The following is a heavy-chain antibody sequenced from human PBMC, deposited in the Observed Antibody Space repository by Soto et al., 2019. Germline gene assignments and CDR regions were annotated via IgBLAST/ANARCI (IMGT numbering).Heavy chain of an antibody. J-gene: IGHJ4*02. CDR3: AHTSHLQSLDY. D-gene: IGHD4-4*01. CDR1: GFSLSTSGVG. Sequence: QITLKESGPTLVKPTQTLTLTCAFSGFSLSTSGVGVGWIRQPPGKALEWLALIYWDDDKRYSPSLKSRLTISKDTSNDQVVHTMTNIDPVDTATYYCAHTSHLQSLDYWGQGTLVTVSS. CDR2: IYWDDDK. V-gene: IGHV2-5*02.